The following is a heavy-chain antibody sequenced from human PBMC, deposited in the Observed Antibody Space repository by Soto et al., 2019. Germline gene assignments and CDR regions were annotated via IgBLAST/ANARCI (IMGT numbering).Heavy chain of an antibody. D-gene: IGHD3-22*01. J-gene: IGHJ2*01. CDR2: ISGSGGST. CDR1: GFTFSSYA. CDR3: AKDYYYDSSGGYFDL. V-gene: IGHV3-23*01. Sequence: EVQLLESGGGLVQPGGSLRLPCAASGFTFSSYAMSWVRQAPGKGLEWVSAISGSGGSTYYADSVKGRFTISRDNSKNTLYLQMNSLRAEDTAVYYCAKDYYYDSSGGYFDLWGRGTLVTVSS.